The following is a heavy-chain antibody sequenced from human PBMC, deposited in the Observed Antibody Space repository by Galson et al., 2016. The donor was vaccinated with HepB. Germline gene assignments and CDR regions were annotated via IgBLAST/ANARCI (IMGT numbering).Heavy chain of an antibody. CDR3: ARVHMAAAGFGGMDG. Sequence: SLRLSCAASGFTFDDYAMSWVRQAPGKGLEWVSGINWKGGRTGYADSVKGRFTISRDNAKNSLYLQMNSLRAEDTALYHCARVHMAAAGFGGMDGWGQGTTVTVSS. V-gene: IGHV3-20*01. J-gene: IGHJ6*02. CDR2: INWKGGRT. D-gene: IGHD6-13*01. CDR1: GFTFDDYA.